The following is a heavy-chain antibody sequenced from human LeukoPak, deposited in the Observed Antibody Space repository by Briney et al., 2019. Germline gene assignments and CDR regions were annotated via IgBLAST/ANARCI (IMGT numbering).Heavy chain of an antibody. J-gene: IGHJ3*02. CDR3: ARVRGGARDAFDI. CDR2: ISFSSGTI. Sequence: GGSLRLSCAASGFDFSDHYMSWVRQAPGKGLEWISCISFSSGTIFYADSVKGRFTISRDNAKNSLYLQMNSLRAEDTAVYYCARVRGGARDAFDIWGQGTMVTVSS. V-gene: IGHV3-11*04. CDR1: GFDFSDHY. D-gene: IGHD3-10*01.